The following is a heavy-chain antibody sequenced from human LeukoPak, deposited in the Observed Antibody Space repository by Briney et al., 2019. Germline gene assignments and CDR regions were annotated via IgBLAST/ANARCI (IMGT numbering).Heavy chain of an antibody. V-gene: IGHV3-48*04. CDR2: ISSASGSI. J-gene: IGHJ4*02. D-gene: IGHD2-2*01. CDR3: ARLPAFCSSTACYYDY. CDR1: GFTFSSYS. Sequence: GGSLSLSCAASGFTFSSYSMNWVRQAPGKGPEWVSYISSASGSIYYADSVKGRFTISRDNAKNSLFLQMNSLRAEDTAVYYCARLPAFCSSTACYYDYWGQGTLVTVSS.